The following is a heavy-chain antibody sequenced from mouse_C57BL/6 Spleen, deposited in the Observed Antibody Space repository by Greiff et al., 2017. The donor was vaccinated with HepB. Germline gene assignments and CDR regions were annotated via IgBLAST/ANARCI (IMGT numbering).Heavy chain of an antibody. CDR3: TPYGNYFWFAY. V-gene: IGHV14-1*01. D-gene: IGHD2-1*01. CDR2: IDPEDGDT. CDR1: GFNIKDYY. J-gene: IGHJ3*01. Sequence: EVQLQQSGAELVRPGASVKLSCTASGFNIKDYYMHWVKQRPEQGLEWIGRIDPEDGDTEYAPKFQGKATMTADTSSNTAYLQLSSLTSEDTAVYYCTPYGNYFWFAYWGQGTLVTVSA.